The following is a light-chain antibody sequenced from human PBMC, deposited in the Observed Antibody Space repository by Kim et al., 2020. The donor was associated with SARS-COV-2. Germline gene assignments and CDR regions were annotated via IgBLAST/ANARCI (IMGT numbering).Light chain of an antibody. J-gene: IGKJ1*01. CDR1: QSITNS. CDR3: QQYNSDPWT. V-gene: IGKV1-27*01. CDR2: AAS. Sequence: DIQMTQSPSSLSVSVGDRVTITCRASQSITNSLAWYQQKPGKVPQLLIYAASALQSGVPSRFSGSGSGTEFTLTISSLQPEDVATYYCQQYNSDPWTFGQGTKVDIK.